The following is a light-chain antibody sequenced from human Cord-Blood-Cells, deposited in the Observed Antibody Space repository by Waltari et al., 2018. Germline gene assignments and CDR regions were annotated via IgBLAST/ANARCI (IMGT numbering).Light chain of an antibody. CDR3: QQSYGTPPP. Sequence: DIQMTQSPSSLSASVGARVTITDRASQSISSNLNWYQQKPGKAPKLLSYAASSLQSGVPSRFSGSGSGTDFTLTISSLEPEDFATYYCQQSYGTPPPFGQGTKLEIK. J-gene: IGKJ2*01. CDR1: QSISSN. CDR2: AAS. V-gene: IGKV1-39*01.